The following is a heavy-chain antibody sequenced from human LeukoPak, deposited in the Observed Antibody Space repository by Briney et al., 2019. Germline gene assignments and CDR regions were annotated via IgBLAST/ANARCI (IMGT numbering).Heavy chain of an antibody. CDR1: GFTFSGYW. CDR2: IKQDGSDK. CDR3: AREPYGDYFDY. Sequence: PGGSLRLSCAASGFTFSGYWMSWVRQAPGKGLEWVANIKQDGSDKYYVDSVKGRFTISRDNAKNSLYLQMNSLRAEDTAVYYCAREPYGDYFDYWGQGTLVTVSS. D-gene: IGHD4-17*01. J-gene: IGHJ4*02. V-gene: IGHV3-7*03.